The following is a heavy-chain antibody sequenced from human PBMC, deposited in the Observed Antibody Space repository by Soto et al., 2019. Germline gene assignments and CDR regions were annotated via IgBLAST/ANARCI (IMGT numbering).Heavy chain of an antibody. CDR2: IYYSGST. J-gene: IGHJ4*02. CDR3: ARDGRNWGIDY. V-gene: IGHV4-61*03. Sequence: QVQLQESGPGLVKPSETLSLTCTVSGGSVSSGTYYWSWIRQPPGKGLEWIGYIYYSGSTHYNPSLKSRVTISVDTSKNHFSLNLSSVTAADTAVYYCARDGRNWGIDYWGQGTLVTVSS. D-gene: IGHD7-27*01. CDR1: GGSVSSGTYY.